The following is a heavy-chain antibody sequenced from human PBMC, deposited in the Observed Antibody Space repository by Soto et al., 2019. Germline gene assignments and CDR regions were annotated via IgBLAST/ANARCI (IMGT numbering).Heavy chain of an antibody. D-gene: IGHD3-16*01. CDR1: GFTFSGSA. CDR3: SRLWAGGDDRDSPPYYLDS. Sequence: EVQLVESGGGLVQPGGSVIISCAASGFTFSGSAIHWVRQASGKGLEWLGRIKTRSYNYATAYTASLKGRFTISRDDSENTAYLQMNSLKTEDTAVYFCSRLWAGGDDRDSPPYYLDSWGQGTLVTVSS. V-gene: IGHV3-73*02. CDR2: IKTRSYNYAT. J-gene: IGHJ4*02.